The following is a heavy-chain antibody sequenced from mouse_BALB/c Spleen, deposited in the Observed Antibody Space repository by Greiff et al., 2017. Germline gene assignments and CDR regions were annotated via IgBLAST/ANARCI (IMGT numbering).Heavy chain of an antibody. CDR2: IYPGNVNT. D-gene: IGHD1-1*01. CDR1: GYTFTSYY. J-gene: IGHJ4*01. CDR3: ARAYYYGSSYVNYAMDY. Sequence: QVQLQQSGPELVKPGASVRISCKASGYTFTSYYIHWVKQRPGQGLEWIGWIYPGNVNTKYNEKFKGKATLTADKSSSTAYMQLSSLTSEDSAVYFCARAYYYGSSYVNYAMDYWGQGTSVTVSS. V-gene: IGHV1S56*01.